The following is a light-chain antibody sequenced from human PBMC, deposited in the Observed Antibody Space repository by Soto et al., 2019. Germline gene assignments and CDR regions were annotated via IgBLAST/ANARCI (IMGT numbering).Light chain of an antibody. V-gene: IGKV3-20*01. J-gene: IGKJ5*01. CDR1: QSVSSNH. CDR3: RQYGYSPIT. CDR2: AAS. Sequence: EIVLTQSPGTLSVSPGERDTLSCRASQSVSSNHLAWYPHKPGQAPRLLIYAASSRATGSPDGFSGGGSGTDFTLPISSLQAEDFAVYYCRQYGYSPITFGQGTRLEIK.